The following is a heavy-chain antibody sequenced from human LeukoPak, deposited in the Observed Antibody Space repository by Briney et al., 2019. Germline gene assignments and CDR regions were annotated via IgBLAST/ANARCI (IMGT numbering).Heavy chain of an antibody. Sequence: GGSLRLSCAASGFTFSNYAMSWVRQAPGKGLEWVSAINGNGGSTYYADSVKGRFTISRDNSRNTLFLHMNTRRAEDTGVYYCAKPRVGDFIVVVPAAEDCWGQGTLVTVSS. D-gene: IGHD2-2*01. CDR3: AKPRVGDFIVVVPAAEDC. V-gene: IGHV3-23*01. CDR2: INGNGGST. J-gene: IGHJ4*02. CDR1: GFTFSNYA.